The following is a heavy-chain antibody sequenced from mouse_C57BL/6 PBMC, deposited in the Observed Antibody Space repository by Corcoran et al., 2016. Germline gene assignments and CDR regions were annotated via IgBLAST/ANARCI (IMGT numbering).Heavy chain of an antibody. CDR2: INPNNGGT. V-gene: IGHV1-26*01. CDR1: GYTFTDYY. D-gene: IGHD1-1*01. CDR3: ARSSPLSH. Sequence: EVQLQQSGPELVKPGASVKISCKASGYTFTDYYMNWVKQSHGKSLEWIGDINPNNGGTSYNQKFKGKATLTVDKSSSTAYMELRSLTSEDSAVYYCARSSPLSHWGQGTLVTVSA. J-gene: IGHJ3*01.